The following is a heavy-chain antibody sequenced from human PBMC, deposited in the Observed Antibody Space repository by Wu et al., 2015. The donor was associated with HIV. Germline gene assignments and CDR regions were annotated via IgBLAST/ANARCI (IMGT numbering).Heavy chain of an antibody. V-gene: IGHV1-69*13. D-gene: IGHD4-23*01. CDR2: IIPLFGTT. Sequence: QVQLVQSGAEVKKPGSSVKVSCKASGGTLSNNAISWVRQAPGQGLEWMGRIIPLFGTTDYAQKFQGRVTITADESTSTAYMELNTLRSDDTAVYFCARDPRVTNSLDYWGQGTLVHRLL. CDR3: ARDPRVTNSLDY. CDR1: GGTLSNNA. J-gene: IGHJ4*02.